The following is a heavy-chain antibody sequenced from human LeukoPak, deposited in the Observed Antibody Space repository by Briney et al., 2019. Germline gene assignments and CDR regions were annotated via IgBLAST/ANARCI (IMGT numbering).Heavy chain of an antibody. CDR2: IYWKGGST. Sequence: GGSLRLSCAASGFTFDDYGMSWVRQAPGKGLEWGSGIYWKGGSTGYADSVKGRFTISRDNAKNTVYLQMNSLRAEDTAVYYCAKVLGGLWPGIDYWGQGTVVTVSS. CDR1: GFTFDDYG. V-gene: IGHV3-20*04. D-gene: IGHD2-15*01. J-gene: IGHJ4*02. CDR3: AKVLGGLWPGIDY.